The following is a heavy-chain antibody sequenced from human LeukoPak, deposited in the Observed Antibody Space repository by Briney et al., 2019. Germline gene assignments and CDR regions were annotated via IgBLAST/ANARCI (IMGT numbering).Heavy chain of an antibody. V-gene: IGHV4-34*01. CDR2: INHSGST. D-gene: IGHD3-9*01. J-gene: IGHJ4*02. CDR3: ARAQQVLRYFYY. CDR1: GGSSSGYY. Sequence: SETLSLTGAVYGGSSSGYYWSWIRQPPGKGLEWIGEINHSGSTNYNPSLKSRVTISVDTSKNQFSLKLSSVTAADTAVYYCARAQQVLRYFYYWGRGTLVTVSS.